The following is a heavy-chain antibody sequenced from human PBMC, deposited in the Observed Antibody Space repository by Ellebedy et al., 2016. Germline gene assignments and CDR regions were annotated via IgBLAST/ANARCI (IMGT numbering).Heavy chain of an antibody. J-gene: IGHJ4*02. CDR3: ARDQLSFGGVPPRIDY. Sequence: GGSLRLSXAASGFTLSAYGMHWVRQAPGKGLEWVAFIAYDGSNEYYADSVKGRFTVSRDPSKSTVYLQLNGLRAADTAVYYCARDQLSFGGVPPRIDYWGQGTLVTVSS. CDR2: IAYDGSNE. D-gene: IGHD3-16*01. V-gene: IGHV3-33*05. CDR1: GFTLSAYG.